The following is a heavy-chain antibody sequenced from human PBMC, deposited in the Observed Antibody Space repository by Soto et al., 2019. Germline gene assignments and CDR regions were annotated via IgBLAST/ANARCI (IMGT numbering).Heavy chain of an antibody. CDR1: GYTFTSYG. Sequence: ASVKVSCKASGYTFTSYGISWVRQAPGQGLEWMGWISAYNGNTNYAQKLQGRVTMTPDTSTNTAYMELRNLRSDDTAVYYRTTDYDILTIRWNAFEIWGQGTMVTVSS. CDR2: ISAYNGNT. CDR3: TTDYDILTIRWNAFEI. D-gene: IGHD3-9*01. V-gene: IGHV1-18*01. J-gene: IGHJ3*02.